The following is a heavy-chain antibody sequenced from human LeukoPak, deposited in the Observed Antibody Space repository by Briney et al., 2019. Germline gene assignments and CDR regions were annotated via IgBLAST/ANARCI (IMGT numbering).Heavy chain of an antibody. J-gene: IGHJ4*02. V-gene: IGHV3-53*01. CDR3: ARTGGSSEYYLDY. CDR1: GFTVSSNY. Sequence: GGSLRLSCAASGFTVSSNYMSWVRQAPGKGLEWVSVIYSGGSTYYADSVKGRFTISRDNSKNTLYLQMNSLRAEDTAVYYCARTGGSSEYYLDYWGQGTLVTVSS. D-gene: IGHD2-15*01. CDR2: IYSGGST.